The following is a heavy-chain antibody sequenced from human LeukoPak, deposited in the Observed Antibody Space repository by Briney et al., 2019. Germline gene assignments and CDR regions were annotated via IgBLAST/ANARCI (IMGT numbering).Heavy chain of an antibody. V-gene: IGHV3-23*01. CDR2: LTGSGGST. J-gene: IGHJ3*02. D-gene: IGHD3-22*01. CDR3: AKNAFYYDTSRLAFDI. CDR1: GFTFSSYW. Sequence: GGSLRLSCAASGFTFSSYWMHWVRQAPGKGLEWVSSLTGSGGSTYYADSVKGRFTISRDNSKNTLYLQMSSLRADDTAVYYCAKNAFYYDTSRLAFDIWGQGAMVTVSS.